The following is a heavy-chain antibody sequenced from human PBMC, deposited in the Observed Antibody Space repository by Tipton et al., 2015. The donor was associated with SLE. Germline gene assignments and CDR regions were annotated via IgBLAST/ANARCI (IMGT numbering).Heavy chain of an antibody. J-gene: IGHJ2*01. V-gene: IGHV3-48*04. D-gene: IGHD6-13*01. CDR3: ARGRGRASSGSGGCFDL. CDR2: ISSSSSTI. Sequence: SLRLSCAASGFTFSSYSMNWVRQAPGKGLEWVSYISSSSSTIYYTDSVTGRFTISRDNAKNSLYLQMNSLSAEDSAGCYSARGRGRASSGSGGCFDLCGRGSLVAVSS. CDR1: GFTFSSYS.